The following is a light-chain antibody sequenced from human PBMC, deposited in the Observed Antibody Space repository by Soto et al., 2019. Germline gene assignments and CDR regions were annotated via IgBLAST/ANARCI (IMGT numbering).Light chain of an antibody. V-gene: IGLV1-40*01. CDR3: KSYDSSLSGNVV. CDR2: GNS. J-gene: IGLJ2*01. Sequence: QSVLTQPPSVSGAPGQRVTISCTGSSSNIGAGYDVHWYQQLPGTAPKLLIYGNSNRPSGVPDRFSGSKSGTSASLAITGLHAEYEADYYCKSYDSSLSGNVVFGGGTKLTVL. CDR1: SSNIGAGYD.